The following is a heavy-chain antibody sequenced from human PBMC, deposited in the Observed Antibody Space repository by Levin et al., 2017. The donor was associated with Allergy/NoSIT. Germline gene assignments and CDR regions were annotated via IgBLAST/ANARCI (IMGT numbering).Heavy chain of an antibody. CDR1: GGTFSSYT. Sequence: SVKVSCKASGGTFSSYTISWVRQAPGQGLEWMGRIIPILGIANYAQKFQGRVTITADKSTSTAYMELSSLRSEDTAVYYCAKSPHYDSSGYYFYYWGQGTLVTVSS. D-gene: IGHD3-22*01. V-gene: IGHV1-69*02. CDR2: IIPILGIA. J-gene: IGHJ4*02. CDR3: AKSPHYDSSGYYFYY.